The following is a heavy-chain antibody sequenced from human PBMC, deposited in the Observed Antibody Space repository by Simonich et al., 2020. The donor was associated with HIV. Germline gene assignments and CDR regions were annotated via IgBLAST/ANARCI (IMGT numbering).Heavy chain of an antibody. J-gene: IGHJ3*02. CDR3: ATHGPGSYSSALDI. Sequence: QVQLVQSGAEVKKPGAPVKVSCKASGYTFTDYNIHWVRQAPGQGLEWMGRVNPNSGGTDYPQKFQGRVTMTRDKSINTAYMELSRLRSDDTAFYYCATHGPGSYSSALDIWGQGTMVTVSS. V-gene: IGHV1-2*06. D-gene: IGHD1-26*01. CDR2: VNPNSGGT. CDR1: GYTFTDYN.